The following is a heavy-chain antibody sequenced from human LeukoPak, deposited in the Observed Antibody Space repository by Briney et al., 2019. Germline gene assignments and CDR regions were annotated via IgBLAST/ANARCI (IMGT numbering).Heavy chain of an antibody. Sequence: GGSLRLSCAASGFTFSSYSMNWVRQAPGKGLEWVSSISSGSSYIYYADSVKGRFTISRDNAKNSLYLQMNSLRAEDTAVYYCARAAAIVLMVYARGHYFDYWGRGTLVTVSS. CDR1: GFTFSSYS. V-gene: IGHV3-21*01. D-gene: IGHD2-8*01. J-gene: IGHJ4*02. CDR2: ISSGSSYI. CDR3: ARAAAIVLMVYARGHYFDY.